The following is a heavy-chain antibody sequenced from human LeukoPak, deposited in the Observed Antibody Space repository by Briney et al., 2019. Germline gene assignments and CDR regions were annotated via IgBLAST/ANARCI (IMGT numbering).Heavy chain of an antibody. CDR1: GFTVSSNY. D-gene: IGHD3-9*01. J-gene: IGHJ4*02. CDR2: IYSGGST. CDR3: ARGGELLRYFDWLLNY. V-gene: IGHV3-66*01. Sequence: GGSLRLSCAASGFTVSSNYMSWVRQAPGKGLEWVSVIYSGGSTYYADSVKGRFTISRDNSKNTLYLQMNSLRAEDTAVYYCARGGELLRYFDWLLNYWGQGTLVTVSS.